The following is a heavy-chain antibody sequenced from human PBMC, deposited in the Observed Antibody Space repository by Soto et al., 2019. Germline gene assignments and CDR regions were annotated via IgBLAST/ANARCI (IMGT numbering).Heavy chain of an antibody. J-gene: IGHJ4*02. Sequence: EVQLVESGGGLVKPGGSLRLSCAASGFTFSSYSMNWVRQAPGKGLEWVSSISSSTSYMYYADSVKGRFTISRDNARNSLYLQMNSLRAEDTAVYYCARFRRDGYNLDYWGQGILVTVSS. D-gene: IGHD5-12*01. V-gene: IGHV3-21*01. CDR2: ISSSTSYM. CDR1: GFTFSSYS. CDR3: ARFRRDGYNLDY.